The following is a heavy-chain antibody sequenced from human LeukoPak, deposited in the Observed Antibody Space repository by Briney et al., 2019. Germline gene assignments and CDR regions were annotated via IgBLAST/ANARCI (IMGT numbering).Heavy chain of an antibody. CDR1: GFTFSSYE. Sequence: GGSLRLSCAASGFTFSSYEMNWVRPAPGKGLEWVSYISNSGSPIYYADSVKGRFTISRDNAKNSLYLQMNSLRAEDTAVYYCARKYCSSTSCLFDYWGQGTLVTVSS. D-gene: IGHD2-2*01. V-gene: IGHV3-48*03. CDR3: ARKYCSSTSCLFDY. CDR2: ISNSGSPI. J-gene: IGHJ4*02.